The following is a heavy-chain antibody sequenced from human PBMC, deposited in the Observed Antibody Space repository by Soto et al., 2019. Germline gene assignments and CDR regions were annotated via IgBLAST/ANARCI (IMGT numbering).Heavy chain of an antibody. CDR3: AKDRIPVAGYYYFDS. CDR1: GFAFNTYG. V-gene: IGHV3-33*03. J-gene: IGHJ4*02. D-gene: IGHD6-19*01. CDR2: ISYDASST. Sequence: GGSLRLSCVASGFAFNTYGMHWVRQAPGRGLEWVALISYDASSTFYADSVRGRFTISRDNSKNTLYLQMTSLSREDTALYYCAKDRIPVAGYYYFDSWGQGALVTVSS.